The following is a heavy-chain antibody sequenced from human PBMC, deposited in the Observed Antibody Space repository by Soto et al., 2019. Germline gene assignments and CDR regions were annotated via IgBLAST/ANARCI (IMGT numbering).Heavy chain of an antibody. CDR3: ETEPPYPSSGSCPSCYGAYFDY. Sequence: PGGSLRLSCAASGFTFSSYGMHGVRQATGKGLEWVAVIWYDGSNKYYADSVKGRFTISRDKSKNTRYLQMNRLKAEVTAVYSSETEPPYPSSGSCPSCYGAYFDYWGQGTLLTVSS. CDR2: IWYDGSNK. J-gene: IGHJ4*02. D-gene: IGHD2-2*01. V-gene: IGHV3-33*01. CDR1: GFTFSSYG.